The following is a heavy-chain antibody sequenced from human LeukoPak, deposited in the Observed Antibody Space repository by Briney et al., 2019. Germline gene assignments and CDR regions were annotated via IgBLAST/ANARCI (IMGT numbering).Heavy chain of an antibody. Sequence: SLKVSCKPSGGTFSSYAISWLRQAPGQGLEWMGGIIPLFGTANYAQKFQGRVTITADESTSTAYMELSSLRSEDTAVYYCARLYAGDYLNWFDPWGQGTLVTVSS. D-gene: IGHD4-17*01. CDR2: IIPLFGTA. CDR3: ARLYAGDYLNWFDP. V-gene: IGHV1-69*13. J-gene: IGHJ5*02. CDR1: GGTFSSYA.